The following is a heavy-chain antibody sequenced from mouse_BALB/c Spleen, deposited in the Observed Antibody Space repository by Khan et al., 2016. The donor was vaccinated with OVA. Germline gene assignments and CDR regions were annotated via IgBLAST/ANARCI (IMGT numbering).Heavy chain of an antibody. CDR1: GFTIKDSY. D-gene: IGHD2-1*01. CDR2: IDPANGDI. J-gene: IGHJ3*01. V-gene: IGHV14-3*02. CDR3: ATRYGNPFAY. Sequence: IQLVQSGAELVKPGASVKLSCTASGFTIKDSYMHWVKQRPEQGPEWIGRIDPANGDIKYDPNFQDKATIAADTSSNTAYLQLSSLTSEDTAVYYCATRYGNPFAYWGQGTLVSVSA.